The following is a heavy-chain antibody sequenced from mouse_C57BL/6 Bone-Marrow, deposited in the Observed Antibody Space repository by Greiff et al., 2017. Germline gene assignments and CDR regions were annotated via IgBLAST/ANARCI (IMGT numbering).Heavy chain of an antibody. V-gene: IGHV5-16*02. D-gene: IGHD1-1*01. CDR3: ARRGVYYGSSYDDMDY. Sequence: EVKLVESEGGLVQPGSSMKLSCTASGFTFSDYYMAWVRQVPEKGLEWVANINSDGSSTYYLDSLKGRFTISRDNAKNILYLQMSSLKSEDTATYYCARRGVYYGSSYDDMDYWGQGTSVTVSS. CDR2: INSDGSST. CDR1: GFTFSDYY. J-gene: IGHJ4*01.